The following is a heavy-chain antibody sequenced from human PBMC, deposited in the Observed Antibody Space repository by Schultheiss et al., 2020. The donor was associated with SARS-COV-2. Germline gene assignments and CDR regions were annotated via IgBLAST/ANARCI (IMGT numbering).Heavy chain of an antibody. CDR1: GFTFSSYW. J-gene: IGHJ4*02. V-gene: IGHV3-74*01. D-gene: IGHD3-3*01. CDR2: INSDGSST. Sequence: GGSLRLSCAASGFTFSSYWMHWVRQAPGKGLVWVSRINSDGSSTSYADSVKGRFTISRDNAKNTLYLQMNSLRAEDTAVYYCARVLRFLEWLLSDGSFDYWGQGTLVTVSS. CDR3: ARVLRFLEWLLSDGSFDY.